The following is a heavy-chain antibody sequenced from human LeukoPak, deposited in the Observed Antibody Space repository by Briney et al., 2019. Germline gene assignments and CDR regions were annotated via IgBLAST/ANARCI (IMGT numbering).Heavy chain of an antibody. D-gene: IGHD2-2*01. V-gene: IGHV3-23*01. CDR3: AKDKSVVVPAAEGWFDP. J-gene: IGHJ5*02. CDR1: GFTFSSYA. CDR2: ISGSGGST. Sequence: SGGSLRLSCAASGFTFSSYAMSWVRQAPGEGLEWVSAISGSGGSTYYADSVKGRFTISRDNSKNTLYLQMKSLRAEDTAVYYCAKDKSVVVPAAEGWFDPWGQGTLVTVSS.